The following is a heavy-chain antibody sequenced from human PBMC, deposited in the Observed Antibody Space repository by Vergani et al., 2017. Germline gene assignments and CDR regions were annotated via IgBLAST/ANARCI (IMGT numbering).Heavy chain of an antibody. V-gene: IGHV4-34*01. CDR2: INHSGST. Sequence: QLQLQESGPGLVKPSETLSLTCAVYGGSFSGYSWSWIRQPPGKGLEWIGEINHSGSTNYNPSLKSRVTISGDTSKNQFSLKLSSVTAADTAVYYCARGQWFGFWGQGTLVTVSS. CDR1: GGSFSGYS. J-gene: IGHJ5*01. CDR3: ARGQWFGF.